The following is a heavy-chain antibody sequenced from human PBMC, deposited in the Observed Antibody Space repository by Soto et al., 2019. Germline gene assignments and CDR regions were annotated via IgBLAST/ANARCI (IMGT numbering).Heavy chain of an antibody. Sequence: DVQVLESGGGLVQPGGSLRLSCAASGFTFSSYAMSWVRQAPGKGLEWVSGISGSGGTTHYADSVKGRFTISRDNSKNTLYLQMNSLRDEDTAVYFCAKDTVQVVPAVSGGFDYWGQGTLVTVSS. CDR2: ISGSGGTT. CDR3: AKDTVQVVPAVSGGFDY. CDR1: GFTFSSYA. J-gene: IGHJ4*02. D-gene: IGHD2-2*01. V-gene: IGHV3-23*01.